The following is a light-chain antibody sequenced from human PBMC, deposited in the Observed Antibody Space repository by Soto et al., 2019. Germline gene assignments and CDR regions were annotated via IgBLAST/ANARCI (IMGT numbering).Light chain of an antibody. Sequence: DIVMTQSPLSLPVTPGEPASISCRASQSLLHSNGYNYLDWYLQKPGQSPQLLIYLGSNRASGVPDRFSGSGSGKDFTLKISGVEAEDVGVYYCMQSLQTPDTFGQGTKLEIK. CDR1: QSLLHSNGYNY. CDR2: LGS. J-gene: IGKJ2*01. CDR3: MQSLQTPDT. V-gene: IGKV2-28*01.